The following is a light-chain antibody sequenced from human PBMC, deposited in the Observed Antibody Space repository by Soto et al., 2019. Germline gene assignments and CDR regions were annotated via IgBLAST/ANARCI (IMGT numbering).Light chain of an antibody. J-gene: IGLJ3*02. V-gene: IGLV2-14*01. Sequence: QSALTQPASVSGSPGQSITISCTGTSSDVGAYNYVSWYQQNPGKAPKLMIYEVNNRPSGASNRFSGSKSGNTASLTISGLHAQDEADYYCTSYTNTNTWMFSGGTKLTV. CDR1: SSDVGAYNY. CDR2: EVN. CDR3: TSYTNTNTWM.